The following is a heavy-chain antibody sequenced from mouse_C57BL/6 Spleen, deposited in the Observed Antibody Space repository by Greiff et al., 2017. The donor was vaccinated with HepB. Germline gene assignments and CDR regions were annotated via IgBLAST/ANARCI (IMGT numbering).Heavy chain of an antibody. Sequence: EVQLQESGGGLVKPGGSLKLSCAASGFTFSSYAMSWVRQTPEKRLEWVATISDGGSYTYYPDNVKGRFTISRDNAKNNLYLQMSHLKSEDTAMYYCAREGGDYYYGSGYFDVWGTGTTVTVSS. J-gene: IGHJ1*03. D-gene: IGHD1-1*01. CDR1: GFTFSSYA. V-gene: IGHV5-4*01. CDR2: ISDGGSYT. CDR3: AREGGDYYYGSGYFDV.